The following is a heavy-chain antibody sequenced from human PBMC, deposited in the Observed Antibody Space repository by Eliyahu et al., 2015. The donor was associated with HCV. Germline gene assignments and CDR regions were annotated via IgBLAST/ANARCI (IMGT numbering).Heavy chain of an antibody. Sequence: QVQLVESGGGVVQPGRSLRLXCAASGFPFXXXGRHWVRQAPGKGLEWVAVIWYDGSNKYYGDXVEGRITVSRDNSKNTLYLQMNSLRAEDTAVYYCARDGAGDIVVGYYYGMDVWGQGTTVTVSS. CDR1: GFPFXXXG. CDR2: IWYDGSNK. CDR3: ARDGAGDIVVGYYYGMDV. J-gene: IGHJ6*02. V-gene: IGHV3-33*01. D-gene: IGHD2-2*01.